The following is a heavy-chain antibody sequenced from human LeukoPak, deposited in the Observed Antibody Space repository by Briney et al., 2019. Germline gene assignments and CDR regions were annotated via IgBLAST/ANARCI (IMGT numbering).Heavy chain of an antibody. Sequence: SETLSLTCAVYGGSFSGYYWSWIRPPPGKGLEWIGELNHNGSTNYNPSLKSRVTISVDTSKNQFSLKLSSVTAADTAMYYCARDHPPLSDGDYYYYGMDVWGKGTTVTVSS. CDR2: LNHNGST. D-gene: IGHD4-17*01. CDR3: ARDHPPLSDGDYYYYGMDV. CDR1: GGSFSGYY. J-gene: IGHJ6*04. V-gene: IGHV4-34*01.